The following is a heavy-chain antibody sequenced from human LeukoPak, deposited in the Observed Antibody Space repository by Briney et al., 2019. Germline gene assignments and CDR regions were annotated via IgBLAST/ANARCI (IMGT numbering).Heavy chain of an antibody. Sequence: GGSLRLSCAASGFTVSSNYMSWVRQAPGKGLEWVSVIYSSGSTYYADSVKGRFTISRDNSKNTLYLQMNSLRAEDTAVYYCARRQGLKYYFDYWGQGTLVTVSS. V-gene: IGHV3-53*01. CDR2: IYSSGST. CDR3: ARRQGLKYYFDY. CDR1: GFTVSSNY. J-gene: IGHJ4*02.